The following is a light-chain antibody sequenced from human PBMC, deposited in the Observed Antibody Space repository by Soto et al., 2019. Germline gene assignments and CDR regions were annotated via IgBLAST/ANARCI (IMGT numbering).Light chain of an antibody. CDR1: QSVSSN. CDR2: GAS. Sequence: EIVMTQSPATLSVSPGERATLSCRASQSVSSNLAWYQQKPGQAPRLLIYGASTRATGIPARFSGSGSGTEFTLTISSLQSEDFAVYYCQQYNNGLLTFGPGTKVDIK. J-gene: IGKJ3*01. V-gene: IGKV3-15*01. CDR3: QQYNNGLLT.